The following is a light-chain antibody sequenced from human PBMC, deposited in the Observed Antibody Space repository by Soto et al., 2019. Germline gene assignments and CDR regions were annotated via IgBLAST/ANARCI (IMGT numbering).Light chain of an antibody. CDR2: DDS. Sequence: SYELTQPPSVSVAPGQTASITWGGNNSGSESVHWYQQKPGQAPVLVVYDDSDRPSGIPERFSGSNSGNTATLTISRVEAGDEADYYCQVWDGTSDHWVFGGGTKLTVL. CDR3: QVWDGTSDHWV. V-gene: IGLV3-21*02. J-gene: IGLJ3*02. CDR1: NSGSES.